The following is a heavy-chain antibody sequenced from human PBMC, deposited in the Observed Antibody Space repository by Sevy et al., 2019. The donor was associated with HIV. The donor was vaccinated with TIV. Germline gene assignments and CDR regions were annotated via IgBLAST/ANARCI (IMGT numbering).Heavy chain of an antibody. CDR1: GFTFSSSA. Sequence: GGSLRLSCAVSGFTFSSSAMGWVRQAPGKGLEWVSTISGGGGSAYYADSVKGGFTISRENSTNTLYMQMNSLRAEETAVYYCAKVGWGITFRTSLDNWRQGTLVTVSS. CDR2: ISGGGGSA. CDR3: AKVGWGITFRTSLDN. V-gene: IGHV3-23*01. J-gene: IGHJ4*02. D-gene: IGHD3-16*01.